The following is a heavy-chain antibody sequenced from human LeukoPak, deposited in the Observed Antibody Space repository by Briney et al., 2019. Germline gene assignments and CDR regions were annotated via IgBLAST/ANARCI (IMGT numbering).Heavy chain of an antibody. CDR2: INTDGSGT. V-gene: IGHV3-74*01. CDR3: AKVGLRLGGDY. Sequence: GGSLRLSCAASGFTFRTYWMHWVRQAPGKGLLWVSRINTDGSGTIYADSVKGRFTISRDNANNTLYLQMNSLRAEDTAVYYCAKVGLRLGGDYWGQGTLVTVSS. J-gene: IGHJ4*02. D-gene: IGHD4-17*01. CDR1: GFTFRTYW.